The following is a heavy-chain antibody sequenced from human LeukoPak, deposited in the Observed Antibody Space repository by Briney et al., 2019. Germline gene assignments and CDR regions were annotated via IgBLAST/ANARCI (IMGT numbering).Heavy chain of an antibody. D-gene: IGHD3/OR15-3a*01. CDR3: ARGGTYTVDY. V-gene: IGHV3-7*01. CDR2: IKGDGSER. CDR1: GFTFSIYW. J-gene: IGHJ4*02. Sequence: PGGSLRLSCAASGFTFSIYWMSWVRQAPGKGLEWVATIKGDGSERYYVDSVKGRFTVSRDNAKNSMYPQMNSLRAEDTAVYYCARGGTYTVDYWGQGTLVTVSS.